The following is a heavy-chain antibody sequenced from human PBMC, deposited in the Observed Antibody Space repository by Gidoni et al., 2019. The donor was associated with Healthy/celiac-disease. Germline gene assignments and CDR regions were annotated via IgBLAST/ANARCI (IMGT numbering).Heavy chain of an antibody. CDR3: ARIGHDYYDSSGYPPRD. D-gene: IGHD3-22*01. Sequence: VQLVQSGAEVKKPGASVKVSCKASGYTFTSCGISWVRQAPGQGREWMGWISAYNGNTNYAQKLQGRVTMTTATSTGTAYMELRSLRSDDTAVYYCARIGHDYYDSSGYPPRDWGQGTMVTVSS. CDR1: GYTFTSCG. CDR2: ISAYNGNT. J-gene: IGHJ3*01. V-gene: IGHV1-18*01.